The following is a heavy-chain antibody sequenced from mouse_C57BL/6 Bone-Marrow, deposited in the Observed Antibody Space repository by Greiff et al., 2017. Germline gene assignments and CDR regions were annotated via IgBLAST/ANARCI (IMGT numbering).Heavy chain of an antibody. J-gene: IGHJ3*01. Sequence: QVQLQQPGAELVKPGASVKLSCKASGYTFTSYWMHWVKQRPGQGLEWIGMINTNSGSTNYNEKFKRKATLTVDKSSSTAYMQLSSLTSEDSAVYYCARRWLRRRFSYWGQGTLVTVSA. V-gene: IGHV1-64*01. D-gene: IGHD2-2*01. CDR3: ARRWLRRRFSY. CDR1: GYTFTSYW. CDR2: INTNSGST.